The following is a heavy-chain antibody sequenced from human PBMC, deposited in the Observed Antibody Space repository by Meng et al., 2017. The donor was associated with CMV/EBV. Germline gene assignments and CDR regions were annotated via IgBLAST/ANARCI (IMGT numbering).Heavy chain of an antibody. Sequence: VRVVQPGAEVKKPGAVVKISCNASGYTFTTYYMHGVRQAPGKGLEWMGIINPGGGSTSDAQKFQGRVTMTRDTSTSTVYMELSSLRSEDTALYYCAKGPGENWFDPWGQGTLVTVSS. J-gene: IGHJ5*02. CDR1: GYTFTTYY. D-gene: IGHD3-10*01. CDR3: AKGPGENWFDP. V-gene: IGHV1-46*01. CDR2: INPGGGST.